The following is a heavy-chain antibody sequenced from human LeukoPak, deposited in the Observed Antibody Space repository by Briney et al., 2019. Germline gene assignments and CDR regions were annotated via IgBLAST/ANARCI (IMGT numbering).Heavy chain of an antibody. CDR3: ARDRYCSSTSCYRGRFDP. J-gene: IGHJ5*02. D-gene: IGHD2-2*01. CDR2: ISAYNGNT. Sequence: ASVTVSCKASGYTFTSYGISWVRQAPGQGLEWMGWISAYNGNTNYAQKLQGRVTMTTDTSTSTAYMELRSLRSDDTAVYYCARDRYCSSTSCYRGRFDPWGQGTLVTVSS. V-gene: IGHV1-18*04. CDR1: GYTFTSYG.